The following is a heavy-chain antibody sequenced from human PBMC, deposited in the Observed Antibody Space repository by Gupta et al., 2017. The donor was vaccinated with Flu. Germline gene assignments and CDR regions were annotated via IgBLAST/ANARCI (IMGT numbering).Heavy chain of an antibody. CDR3: ARRGTYFFDF. D-gene: IGHD1-7*01. J-gene: IGHJ4*02. CDR2: VHSSGTT. Sequence: FWSWIRQHPGEGLEWIGYVHSSGTTYYNPSLRSRLMMSIDTSKNEFSLELTSVTAADTAMYYCARRGTYFFDFWGQGALVTVSS. CDR1: F. V-gene: IGHV4-31*02.